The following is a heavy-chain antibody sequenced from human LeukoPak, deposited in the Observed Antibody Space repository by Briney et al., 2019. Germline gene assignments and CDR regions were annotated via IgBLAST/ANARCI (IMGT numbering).Heavy chain of an antibody. J-gene: IGHJ4*02. V-gene: IGHV4-34*01. Sequence: SETLSLTCAVYGGSFSGYYWSWIRQPPGKGLEWIGEINHSGSTNYNPSLKSRVTISVDTSKNQFSLKLSSETAADTAVYYCARGRRNYYGSGSYSITCCYFDYWGQGTLVTVSS. CDR2: INHSGST. CDR3: ARGRRNYYGSGSYSITCCYFDY. D-gene: IGHD3-10*01. CDR1: GGSFSGYY.